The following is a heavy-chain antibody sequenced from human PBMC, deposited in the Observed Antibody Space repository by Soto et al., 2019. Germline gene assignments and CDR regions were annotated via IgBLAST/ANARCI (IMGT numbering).Heavy chain of an antibody. CDR2: IYYSGST. CDR1: GCSISSYY. V-gene: IGHV4-59*01. Sequence: QVQLQESGPGLVKPSETLSLTCTVSGCSISSYYWSWIRQPPGKGLEWIGYIYYSGSTNYNPSLTSRVTISVDTSKNQVSLKLSSVTAADTAVYYCARARWFGVDEWGQGTLVTVSS. D-gene: IGHD3-10*01. J-gene: IGHJ4*02. CDR3: ARARWFGVDE.